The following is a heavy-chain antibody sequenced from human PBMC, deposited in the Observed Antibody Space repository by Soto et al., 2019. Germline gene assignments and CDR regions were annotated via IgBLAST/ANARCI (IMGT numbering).Heavy chain of an antibody. Sequence: EVQLVESGGGLVQPGGSLILSCVASGFSVSSNYMSWVRQAPGKGLEWVSLSYSGGSTYYADSVKGRFIISRDNSKNTLYLQMNSLRAEDTAVYYCARGSVKYYFDYWGQGTLVTVSS. CDR3: ARGSVKYYFDY. CDR1: GFSVSSNY. D-gene: IGHD4-17*01. V-gene: IGHV3-66*01. CDR2: SYSGGST. J-gene: IGHJ4*02.